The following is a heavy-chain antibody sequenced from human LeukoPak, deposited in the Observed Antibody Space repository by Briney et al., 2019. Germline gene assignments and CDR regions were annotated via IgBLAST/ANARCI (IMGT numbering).Heavy chain of an antibody. Sequence: GGSLRLSCAASGFTFSSYSMNWVRQAPGKGLEWVSSISSSSSYIYYADSVKGRFTISRDNAKNSLYLQMNSLRAEDTAVYYCAREIGDSSGHYYGPYFQHWGQGTLVTVSS. CDR1: GFTFSSYS. V-gene: IGHV3-21*01. CDR2: ISSSSSYI. CDR3: AREIGDSSGHYYGPYFQH. J-gene: IGHJ1*01. D-gene: IGHD3-22*01.